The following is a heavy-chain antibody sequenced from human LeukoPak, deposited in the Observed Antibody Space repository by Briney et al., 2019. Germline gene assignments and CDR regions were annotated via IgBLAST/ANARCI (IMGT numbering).Heavy chain of an antibody. CDR3: ARDSSNYYYDSSGPHY. J-gene: IGHJ4*02. Sequence: ALVKVSCKASGYTFTSYGISWVRQAPGQGLEWMGWISAYNGNTNYAQKLQGRVTMTTDTSTSTAYMELRSLRSDDTAVYYCARDSSNYYYDSSGPHYWGQGTLVTVSS. CDR2: ISAYNGNT. V-gene: IGHV1-18*01. CDR1: GYTFTSYG. D-gene: IGHD3-22*01.